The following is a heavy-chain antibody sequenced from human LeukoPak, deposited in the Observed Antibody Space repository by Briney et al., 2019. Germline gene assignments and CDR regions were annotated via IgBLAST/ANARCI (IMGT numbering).Heavy chain of an antibody. CDR2: IYSGGST. V-gene: IGHV3-53*01. Sequence: GGSLRLSCAASGFTVSSNYMSWVRQAPGKGLEWVSVIYSGGSTYYADSVKGRFTISRDNSKNTLYLQMNSLTAEDTAVYYCAKTLFVGYNCGKIDYWGQGSLVTVSS. D-gene: IGHD5-18*01. CDR3: AKTLFVGYNCGKIDY. J-gene: IGHJ4*02. CDR1: GFTVSSNY.